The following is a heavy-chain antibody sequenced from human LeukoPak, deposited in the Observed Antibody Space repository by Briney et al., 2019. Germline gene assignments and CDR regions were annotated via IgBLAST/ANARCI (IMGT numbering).Heavy chain of an antibody. Sequence: HAGGSLRLSCAASGFTLSNYWMSWVRQAPGKGLEWVANIKQDGSEKYYVDSVKGRFTISRDNAKNSLYLQMNSLRAEDTAVYYCASYYGSGSYYNTIPFDCWGQGTLVTVSS. CDR1: GFTLSNYW. D-gene: IGHD3-10*01. CDR3: ASYYGSGSYYNTIPFDC. J-gene: IGHJ4*02. V-gene: IGHV3-7*01. CDR2: IKQDGSEK.